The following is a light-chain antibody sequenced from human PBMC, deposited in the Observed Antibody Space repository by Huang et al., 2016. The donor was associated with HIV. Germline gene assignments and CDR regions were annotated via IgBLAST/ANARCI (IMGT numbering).Light chain of an antibody. CDR2: GAF. Sequence: EIVMTQSPATLSVSPGERVTLSCRASQSITNSVAWYQQKPGQAPRLLIFGAFTRAADVPARFSGSGSGTDFTLTSSSLQSEDSAVYYCQQYYDWPPLTFGGGTTVEI. CDR1: QSITNS. V-gene: IGKV3-15*01. CDR3: QQYYDWPPLT. J-gene: IGKJ4*01.